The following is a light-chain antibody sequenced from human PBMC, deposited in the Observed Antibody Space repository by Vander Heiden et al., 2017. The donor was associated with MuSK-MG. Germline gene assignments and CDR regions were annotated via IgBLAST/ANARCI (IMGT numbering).Light chain of an antibody. J-gene: IGKJ1*01. CDR1: QSISNW. CDR3: QQYNSYSRT. CDR2: KAS. V-gene: IGKV1-5*03. Sequence: DVQMTPSPSTLSASVGDRVTIACRASQSISNWLAWYQQKPGKPPKLLIYKASSLESGVPSRFSGSGSGTEFTLTISSLQPDDFATYYCQQYNSYSRTFGQGTKVEIK.